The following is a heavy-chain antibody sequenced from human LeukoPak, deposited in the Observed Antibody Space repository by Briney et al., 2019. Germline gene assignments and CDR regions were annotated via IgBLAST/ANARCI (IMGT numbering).Heavy chain of an antibody. CDR1: GDSVSSNSTA. V-gene: IGHV6-1*01. CDR2: AYYRSKWYS. CDR3: ARGGQGDGYSADEAFDM. Sequence: SQTLSLTCAISGDSVSSNSTACNWIRQSPSRGLEWLGRAYYRSKWYSDYAVSVKSRITINPDTSKNQFSLQLNSVTPEDTAVYYCARGGQGDGYSADEAFDMWGQGTMVTVSS. J-gene: IGHJ3*02. D-gene: IGHD5-24*01.